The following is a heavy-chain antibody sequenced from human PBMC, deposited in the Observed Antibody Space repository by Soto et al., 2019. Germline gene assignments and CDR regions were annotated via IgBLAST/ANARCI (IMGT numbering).Heavy chain of an antibody. CDR1: GGSISSYY. CDR2: IYYTGST. Sequence: QVQLQESGPGLVKPSETLSLTCTVSGGSISSYYWSWIRQPPGKGLEWIGYIYYTGSTNYNPSLKSRVTISIDTSKNHFSLKPSSVTAADTAVYYCARQRYAILTGYYNYGMDVWGEGTTVTVSS. J-gene: IGHJ6*04. V-gene: IGHV4-59*08. CDR3: ARQRYAILTGYYNYGMDV. D-gene: IGHD3-9*01.